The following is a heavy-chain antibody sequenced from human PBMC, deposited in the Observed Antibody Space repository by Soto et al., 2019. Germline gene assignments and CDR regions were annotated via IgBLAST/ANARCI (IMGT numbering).Heavy chain of an antibody. CDR3: ARAPAWGSLDY. J-gene: IGHJ4*02. Sequence: GGSLRLSCEVSGLSLSSSWMSWVRQAPGKGLEWVADIDPGGSQVVYVASVMGRFTVSRDNAKKSVFLQMNSLRVEDTAFYYCARAPAWGSLDYWGRGTLVTVSS. V-gene: IGHV3-7*01. CDR1: GLSLSSSW. CDR2: IDPGGSQV. D-gene: IGHD7-27*01.